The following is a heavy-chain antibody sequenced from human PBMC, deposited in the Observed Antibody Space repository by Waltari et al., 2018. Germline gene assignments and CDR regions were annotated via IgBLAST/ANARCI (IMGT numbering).Heavy chain of an antibody. CDR3: ARDGGYYYYGMDV. V-gene: IGHV1-3*01. J-gene: IGHJ6*02. D-gene: IGHD3-10*01. CDR2: INAGNGNT. Sequence: QVQLVQSGAEVKKPGASVKVSCKASGYTFTSYAMHWLRHAPGQRREWMGWINAGNGNTKYSQKFQGRVTITRDTSASTAYMELSSLRSEDTAVYYCARDGGYYYYGMDVWGQGTTVTVSS. CDR1: GYTFTSYA.